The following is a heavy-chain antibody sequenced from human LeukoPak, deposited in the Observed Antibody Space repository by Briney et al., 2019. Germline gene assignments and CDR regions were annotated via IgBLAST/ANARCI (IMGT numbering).Heavy chain of an antibody. D-gene: IGHD3-9*01. CDR1: GGTFGSYT. Sequence: GASVKVSCKASGGTFGSYTISWVRQAPGQGLEWMGRIIPILGIANYAQKFQGRVTITADKSTSTAYMELSSLRSEDTAVYYCARAPYDILTGYSLYYFDYWGQGTLVTVSS. CDR3: ARAPYDILTGYSLYYFDY. V-gene: IGHV1-69*02. J-gene: IGHJ4*02. CDR2: IIPILGIA.